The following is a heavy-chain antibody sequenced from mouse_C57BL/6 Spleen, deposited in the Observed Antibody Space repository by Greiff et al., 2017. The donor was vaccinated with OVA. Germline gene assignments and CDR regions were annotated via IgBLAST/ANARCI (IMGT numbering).Heavy chain of an antibody. CDR1: GYTFTDYY. CDR3: ARKEDYDYDGGYFDV. Sequence: EVQLQQSGPELVKPGASVKISCKASGYTFTDYYMNWVKQSHGKSLEWIGDINPNNGGTSYNQKFKGKATLTVDKSSSTAYMELRSLTSEDSAVYYCARKEDYDYDGGYFDVWGTGTTVTVSS. CDR2: INPNNGGT. J-gene: IGHJ1*03. D-gene: IGHD2-4*01. V-gene: IGHV1-26*01.